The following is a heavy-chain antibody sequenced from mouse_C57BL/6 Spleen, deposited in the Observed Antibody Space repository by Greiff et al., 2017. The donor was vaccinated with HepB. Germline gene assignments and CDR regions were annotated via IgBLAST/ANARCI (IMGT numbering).Heavy chain of an antibody. CDR2: IDPENGDT. Sequence: VQLQQSGAELVRPGASVKLSCTASGFNIKDDYMHWVKQRPEQGLEWIGWIDPENGDTEYASKFQGKATITADTSSNTAYLQLSSLTSEDTAVYYCTTGRGYDGAMDYWGQGTSVTVSS. J-gene: IGHJ4*01. CDR1: GFNIKDDY. D-gene: IGHD2-2*01. V-gene: IGHV14-4*01. CDR3: TTGRGYDGAMDY.